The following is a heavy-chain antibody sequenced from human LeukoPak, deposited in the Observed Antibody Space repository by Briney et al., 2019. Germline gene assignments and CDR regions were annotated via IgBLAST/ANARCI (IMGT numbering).Heavy chain of an antibody. CDR3: AKTRADYYDSSGYYHYDY. V-gene: IGHV3-21*01. CDR1: GFTFSSYS. Sequence: GGSPRLSCAASGFTFSSYSMNWVRQAPGKGLEWVSSISSSSSYIYYADSVKGRFTISRDNAKNSLYLQMNSLRAEDTAVYYCAKTRADYYDSSGYYHYDYWGQGTLVTVSS. J-gene: IGHJ4*02. CDR2: ISSSSSYI. D-gene: IGHD3-22*01.